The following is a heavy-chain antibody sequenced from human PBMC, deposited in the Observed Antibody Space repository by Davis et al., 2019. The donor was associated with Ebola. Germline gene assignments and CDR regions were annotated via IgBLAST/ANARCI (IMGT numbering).Heavy chain of an antibody. J-gene: IGHJ4*02. D-gene: IGHD1-26*01. CDR2: IYHSGST. V-gene: IGHV4/OR15-8*01. CDR1: GFTFSSYSM. CDR3: ARGGRWELLSY. Sequence: ESLKISCAASGFTFSSYSMNWVRQAPGKGLEWIGEIYHSGSTNYNPSLKSRVTISVDKSKNQFSLKLSSVTAADTAVYYCARGGRWELLSYWGQGTLVTVSS.